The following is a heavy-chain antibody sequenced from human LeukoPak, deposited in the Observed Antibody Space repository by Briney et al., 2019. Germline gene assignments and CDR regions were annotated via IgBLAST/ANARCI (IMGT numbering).Heavy chain of an antibody. CDR2: IYPNSGVT. CDR3: ARDLMAVAGTYFDY. V-gene: IGHV1-2*02. J-gene: IGHJ4*02. Sequence: ASVKVSCKASGYSFTGYYIHWVRQAPGQGLEWMGWIYPNSGVTNYAHKFQGRVTMTRDTSIRTAYKELSTMRSDDTAVYYCARDLMAVAGTYFDYWGQGALVTVSS. D-gene: IGHD6-19*01. CDR1: GYSFTGYY.